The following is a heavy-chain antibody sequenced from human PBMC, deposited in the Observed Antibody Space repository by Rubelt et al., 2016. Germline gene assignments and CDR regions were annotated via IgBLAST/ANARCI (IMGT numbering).Heavy chain of an antibody. CDR3: AKEGARTSDYYDSKVHDYLDY. J-gene: IGHJ4*02. CDR2: ISVSGGST. D-gene: IGHD3-22*01. V-gene: IGHV3-23*01. Sequence: GKGLDWVSAISVSGGSTYYADSVKGRFTISRDNSQNTLYLQMYSLSAEDTAVYYCAKEGARTSDYYDSKVHDYLDYWGQGTLVTVSS.